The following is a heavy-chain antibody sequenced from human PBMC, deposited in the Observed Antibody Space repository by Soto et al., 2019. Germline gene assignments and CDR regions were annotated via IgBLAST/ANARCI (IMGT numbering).Heavy chain of an antibody. J-gene: IGHJ4*02. CDR3: XRGGTPIDY. CDR2: ISAYNGNT. CDR1: GYTFTNFG. V-gene: IGHV1-18*01. Sequence: QVQLVQSGAEVKKPGASVKVSCKTSGYTFTNFGLSWVRQAPGQGLEWMGWISAYNGNTNYAQNFQGRVTMTKDTXXXXXXXXXXXXXXXXXXXXXXXRGGTPIDYWGQGTLVTVSS. D-gene: IGHD1-26*01.